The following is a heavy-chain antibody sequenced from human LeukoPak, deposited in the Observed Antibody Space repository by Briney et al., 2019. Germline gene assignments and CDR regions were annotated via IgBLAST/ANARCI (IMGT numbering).Heavy chain of an antibody. D-gene: IGHD3-16*01. V-gene: IGHV3-48*01. Sequence: GGSLRLSCAASGFTFSDYSMNWVRQAPGKGLEWVSYISSGGSTIYYADSVKGRFTISRDNAKNSLYLQMNSLRAEDTAVYYCAKLMGDFDYWGQGTLVTVSS. J-gene: IGHJ4*02. CDR2: ISSGGSTI. CDR3: AKLMGDFDY. CDR1: GFTFSDYS.